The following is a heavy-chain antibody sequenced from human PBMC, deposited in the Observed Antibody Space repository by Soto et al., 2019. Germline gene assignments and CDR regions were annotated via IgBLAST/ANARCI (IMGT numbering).Heavy chain of an antibody. Sequence: RLSCAASGFIFSSYWMHWVRQAPGKGPVWVGRINGDGRNTRYTDSVKGRFTISRDNSKRTLNLQLNNLRAEDTAVYYCTKLWGYYFESWGQGTLVTVSS. CDR3: TKLWGYYFES. V-gene: IGHV3-74*01. D-gene: IGHD3-22*01. CDR2: INGDGRNT. J-gene: IGHJ4*02. CDR1: GFIFSSYW.